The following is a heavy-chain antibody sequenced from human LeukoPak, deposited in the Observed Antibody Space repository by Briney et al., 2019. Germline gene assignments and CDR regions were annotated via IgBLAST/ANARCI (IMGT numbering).Heavy chain of an antibody. D-gene: IGHD2-15*01. CDR2: ISAYNGNT. V-gene: IGHV1-18*04. Sequence: GASVKVSCKASGYTFTSYGISCVRQAPGQGLEWMGWISAYNGNTNYAQKLQGRVTMTTDTSTSTAYMELRSLRSDDTAVYYCAGAPYCSGGSCYSGYYYYGMDVWGKGTTVTVSS. J-gene: IGHJ6*04. CDR3: AGAPYCSGGSCYSGYYYYGMDV. CDR1: GYTFTSYG.